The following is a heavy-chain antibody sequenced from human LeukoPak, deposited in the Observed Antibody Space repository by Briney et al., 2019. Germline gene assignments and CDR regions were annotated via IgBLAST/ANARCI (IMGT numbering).Heavy chain of an antibody. J-gene: IGHJ5*02. V-gene: IGHV1-69*06. D-gene: IGHD3-22*01. CDR2: IIPIFGTA. CDR1: GYTFTSYG. Sequence: SVKVSCKASGYTFTSYGISWVRQAPGQGLEWMGGIIPIFGTANYAQKFQGRVTITADKSTSTAYMELSSLRSEDTAVYYCARTLNYYEFSGFSPWGQGTLVTVSS. CDR3: ARTLNYYEFSGFSP.